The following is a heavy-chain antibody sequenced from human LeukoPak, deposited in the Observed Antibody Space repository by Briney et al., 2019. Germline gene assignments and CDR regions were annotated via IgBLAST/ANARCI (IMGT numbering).Heavy chain of an antibody. CDR1: GYNLTELS. Sequence: ASVKVSCKVSGYNLTELSMHWVRQAPGKGLEWMGGFDPEDGETIYAQKFQGRVTMTEDTSTDTAYMELSSLRSEDTAVYYCAREEYYYDSSEYFQHWGQGTLVTVSS. CDR3: AREEYYYDSSEYFQH. D-gene: IGHD3-22*01. V-gene: IGHV1-24*01. J-gene: IGHJ1*01. CDR2: FDPEDGET.